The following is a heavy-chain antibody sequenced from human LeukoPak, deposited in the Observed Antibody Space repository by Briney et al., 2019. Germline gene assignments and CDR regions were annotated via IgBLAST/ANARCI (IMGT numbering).Heavy chain of an antibody. CDR2: INLNSGGT. D-gene: IGHD2-2*01. Sequence: GASVKVSCKASGYTFTGYYMHWVRQAPGQGLEWMGWINLNSGGTNYAQKFQGRVTMTRDTSISTAYMELSSLRSEDTAAYYCARVVTPRHCSTTSCYWKGWFDPWGQGTLVTVSS. CDR1: GYTFTGYY. V-gene: IGHV1-2*02. CDR3: ARVVTPRHCSTTSCYWKGWFDP. J-gene: IGHJ5*02.